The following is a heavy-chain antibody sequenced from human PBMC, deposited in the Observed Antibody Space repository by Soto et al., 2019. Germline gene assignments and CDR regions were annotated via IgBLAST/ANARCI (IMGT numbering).Heavy chain of an antibody. CDR3: ARSIIAADPLDY. CDR2: IIPIFGTA. D-gene: IGHD6-13*01. Sequence: ASVKVSCKASGGTFSSYAISWVRQAPGQGLEWMGGIIPIFGTANYAQKLQGRVTMTTDTSTSTAYMELRSLRSDDTAVYYCARSIIAADPLDYWGQGTLVTVSS. J-gene: IGHJ4*02. CDR1: GGTFSSYA. V-gene: IGHV1-69*05.